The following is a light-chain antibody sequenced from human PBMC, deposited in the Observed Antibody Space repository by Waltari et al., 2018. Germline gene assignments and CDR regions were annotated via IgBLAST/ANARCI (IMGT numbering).Light chain of an antibody. CDR1: TSNIGAGYA. Sequence: QSVLTQPPAVSGAPGHRVTISCSGGTSNIGAGYAVHAYQQLPGAAPKLLISNNSNRPSGVPDRFSGSRSATSASLAITGLQAEDEAEYYCQSYDSGLNVWVFGGGTKVSVL. V-gene: IGLV1-40*01. CDR3: QSYDSGLNVWV. J-gene: IGLJ3*02. CDR2: NNS.